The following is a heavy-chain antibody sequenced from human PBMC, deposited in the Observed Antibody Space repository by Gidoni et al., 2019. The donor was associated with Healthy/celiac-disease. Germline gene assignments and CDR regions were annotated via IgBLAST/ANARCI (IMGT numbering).Heavy chain of an antibody. V-gene: IGHV3-15*01. J-gene: IGHJ5*02. D-gene: IGHD3-10*01. CDR2: IKSKTDGGTT. CDR1: GFTFSNAW. Sequence: EVQLVESGGGLVKPGGSLRLSWAASGFTFSNAWMSWVRRAPGKGLEWVGRIKSKTDGGTTDYAAPVKGRFTISRDDSKNTLYLQMNSLKTEDTAVYYCTTDPRRRPNPMVRGRNRAENWFDPWGQGTLVTVSS. CDR3: TTDPRRRPNPMVRGRNRAENWFDP.